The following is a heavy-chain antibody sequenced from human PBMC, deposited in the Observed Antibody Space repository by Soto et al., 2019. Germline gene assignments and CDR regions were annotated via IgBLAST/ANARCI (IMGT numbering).Heavy chain of an antibody. D-gene: IGHD3-3*01. Sequence: PSETLSLTCTVSGGSISSGGYYWSWIRQHPGKGLEWIGYIYYSGSTYYNPSLKSRVTISVDTSKNQFSLKLSSVTAADTAVYYCARGKDFSLDYWGQGTLVTVSS. CDR2: IYYSGST. V-gene: IGHV4-31*03. CDR3: ARGKDFSLDY. J-gene: IGHJ4*02. CDR1: GGSISSGGYY.